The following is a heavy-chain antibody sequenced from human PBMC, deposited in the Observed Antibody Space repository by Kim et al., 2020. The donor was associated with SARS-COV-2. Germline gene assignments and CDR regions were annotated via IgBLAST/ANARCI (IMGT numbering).Heavy chain of an antibody. V-gene: IGHV3-21*01. D-gene: IGHD6-13*01. CDR3: ARDMFIAPGGRDYYYGLDV. CDR2: ISSSGNYI. Sequence: GGSLRLSCAASGFTFVDYGMNWVRQAPGNGLEWVSSISSSGNYIYYADSVKGRFTISRDNAKTSLYLQMNSLRADDPSVYYCARDMFIAPGGRDYYYGLDVWGQGTTVTVSS. J-gene: IGHJ6*02. CDR1: GFTFVDYG.